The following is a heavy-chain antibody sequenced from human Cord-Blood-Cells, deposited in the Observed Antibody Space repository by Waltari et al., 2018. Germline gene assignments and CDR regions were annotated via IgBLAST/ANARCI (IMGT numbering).Heavy chain of an antibody. Sequence: QVQLVQSGAEVKKPGASVKVSCKASGYTFTGYYMHWVRQAPGQGLEWRGGINPTRGGTNYARKFQGWVTMTRETSISTAYMERSRLRSDDTAVYYCARAYSSSWYKVNWFDPWGQGTLVTVSS. J-gene: IGHJ5*02. D-gene: IGHD6-13*01. CDR1: GYTFTGYY. V-gene: IGHV1-2*04. CDR2: INPTRGGT. CDR3: ARAYSSSWYKVNWFDP.